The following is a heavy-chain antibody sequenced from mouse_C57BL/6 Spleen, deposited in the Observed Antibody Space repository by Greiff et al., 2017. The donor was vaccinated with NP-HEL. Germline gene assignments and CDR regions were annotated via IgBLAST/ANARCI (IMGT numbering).Heavy chain of an antibody. Sequence: QVQLKQPGAELVRPGPSVKLSCKASGYTFTSYWMHWVKQRPGQGLEWIGVIDPSDSYTNYNQKFKGKATLTVDTSSSTAYMQLSSLTSEDSAVYYCARRGIWAYDYDYAMDYWGQGTSVTVSS. CDR1: GYTFTSYW. CDR3: ARRGIWAYDYDYAMDY. D-gene: IGHD2-4*01. CDR2: IDPSDSYT. J-gene: IGHJ4*01. V-gene: IGHV1-59*01.